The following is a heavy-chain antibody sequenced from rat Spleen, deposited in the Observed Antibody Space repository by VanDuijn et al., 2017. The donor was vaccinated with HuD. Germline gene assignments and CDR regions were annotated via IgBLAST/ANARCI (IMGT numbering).Heavy chain of an antibody. D-gene: IGHD4-3*01. J-gene: IGHJ2*01. CDR3: ARDWSYNSGFDY. CDR1: GFSPTSYN. Sequence: QVQLKESGPGLVQPSQTLSLTCTVAGFSPTSYNVHWVRQPPGKGLEWMGVIWNTGGTRYNSALKSRLSISRDTSKSQVFLKMNSLQTEDTATYCCARDWSYNSGFDYWGQGVMVTVSS. V-gene: IGHV2-41*01. CDR2: IWNTGGT.